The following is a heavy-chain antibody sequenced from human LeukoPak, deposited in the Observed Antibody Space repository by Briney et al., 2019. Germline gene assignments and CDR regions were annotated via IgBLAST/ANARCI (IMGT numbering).Heavy chain of an antibody. CDR2: IWYDGSNK. J-gene: IGHJ4*02. D-gene: IGHD6-6*01. CDR3: ASGSSGSSSWSIAY. V-gene: IGHV3-33*01. CDR1: GFSFSTYG. Sequence: PGGSLRLSCAASGFSFSTYGMHWVRQAPGKGLEWVAVIWYDGSNKYYTDSVRGRFTISRDNSKSTLSLQMNSLRVEDTAVYYRASGSSGSSSWSIAYWGQGTLVTVSS.